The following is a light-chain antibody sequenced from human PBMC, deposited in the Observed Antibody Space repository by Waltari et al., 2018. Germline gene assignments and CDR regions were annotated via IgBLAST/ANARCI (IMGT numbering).Light chain of an antibody. J-gene: IGKJ2*01. V-gene: IGKV3-20*01. Sequence: FFTHAPDTLSLSPGDRATLSCRASQSVSRSRLAWYQHKPGQAPRLLMYAASTRATGIPDRVSGSGSGTDFSLSISRVEPEDFAVYYCQQYSSSVMYTFGQGTKLEIK. CDR2: AAS. CDR3: QQYSSSVMYT. CDR1: QSVSRSR.